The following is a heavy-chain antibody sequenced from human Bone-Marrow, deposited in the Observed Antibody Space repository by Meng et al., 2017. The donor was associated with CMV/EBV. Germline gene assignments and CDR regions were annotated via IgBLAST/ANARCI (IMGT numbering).Heavy chain of an antibody. D-gene: IGHD6-13*01. CDR1: GYTFTSYG. CDR3: ARDVRWLSSWDAFDI. V-gene: IGHV1-18*01. CDR2: ISAYNGNT. J-gene: IGHJ3*02. Sequence: ASVKVSCKASGYTFTSYGISRVRQAPGQGLEWMGWISAYNGNTNYAQKLQGRVTMTTDTSTSTAYMELRSLRSDDTAVYYCARDVRWLSSWDAFDIWGQGTRVTVSS.